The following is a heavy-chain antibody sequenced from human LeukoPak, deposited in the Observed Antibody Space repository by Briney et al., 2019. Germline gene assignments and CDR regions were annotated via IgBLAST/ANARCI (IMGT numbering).Heavy chain of an antibody. CDR2: IYYSGST. J-gene: IGHJ4*02. CDR1: GGSISPYY. CDR3: AKGGGRFEY. Sequence: SETLSLTCTVSGGSISPYYWSWIRQPPGKGLEWIGYIYYSGSTNYNPSLKSRVTVSVDTSKNQFSLKLNSVTAADTAVYYCAKGGGRFEYWGQGTLVTVSS. D-gene: IGHD2-15*01. V-gene: IGHV4-59*01.